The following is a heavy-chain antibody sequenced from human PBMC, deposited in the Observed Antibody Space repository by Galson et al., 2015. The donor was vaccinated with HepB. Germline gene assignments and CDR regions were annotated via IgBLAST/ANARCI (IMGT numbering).Heavy chain of an antibody. CDR1: GFTFSSYE. CDR3: ARDPGYDFWSGYLPSYYYGMDV. D-gene: IGHD3-3*01. J-gene: IGHJ6*02. Sequence: SLRPSCAASGFTFSSYEMNWVRQAPGKGLEWVSYISSSGSTIYYADSVKGRFTISRDNAKNSLYLQMNSLRAEDTAVYYCARDPGYDFWSGYLPSYYYGMDVWGQGTTVTVSS. V-gene: IGHV3-48*03. CDR2: ISSSGSTI.